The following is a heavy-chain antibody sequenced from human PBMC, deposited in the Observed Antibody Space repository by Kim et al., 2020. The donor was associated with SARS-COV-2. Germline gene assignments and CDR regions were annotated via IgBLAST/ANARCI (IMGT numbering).Heavy chain of an antibody. V-gene: IGHV3-48*03. J-gene: IGHJ2*01. Sequence: SVKGRFTISRDNAKNSLYLQMNSLRAEDTAVYYCARHGVATVGTGWYFDLWGRGTLVTV. CDR3: ARHGVATVGTGWYFDL. D-gene: IGHD6-13*01.